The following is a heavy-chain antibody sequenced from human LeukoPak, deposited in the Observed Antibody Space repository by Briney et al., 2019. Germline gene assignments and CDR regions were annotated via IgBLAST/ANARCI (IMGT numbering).Heavy chain of an antibody. Sequence: QSGGSLRLSCAASGFTFSSYGMHWVRQAPGKGLEWVAFIRYDGSNKYYADSVKGRFTISRDNSKNTLYLQMNSLRAEDTAVYYCAKDGEIYIAAAGTFDYWGQGTLVTVSS. CDR2: IRYDGSNK. CDR3: AKDGEIYIAAAGTFDY. D-gene: IGHD6-13*01. V-gene: IGHV3-30*02. J-gene: IGHJ4*02. CDR1: GFTFSSYG.